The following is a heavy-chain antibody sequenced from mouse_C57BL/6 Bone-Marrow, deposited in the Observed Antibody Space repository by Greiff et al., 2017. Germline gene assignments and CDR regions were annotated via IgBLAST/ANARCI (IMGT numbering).Heavy chain of an antibody. V-gene: IGHV14-4*01. D-gene: IGHD2-1*01. CDR2: IDPENGDT. Sequence: DVQLVESGAELVRPGASVKLSCTASGFNIKDDYMHWVKQRPEQGLEWIGWIDPENGDTEYASKFQGKATITADTSSNTAYLQLSSLTSEDTAVYYCTTIYYGNYGAMDYWGQGTSVTVSS. J-gene: IGHJ4*01. CDR3: TTIYYGNYGAMDY. CDR1: GFNIKDDY.